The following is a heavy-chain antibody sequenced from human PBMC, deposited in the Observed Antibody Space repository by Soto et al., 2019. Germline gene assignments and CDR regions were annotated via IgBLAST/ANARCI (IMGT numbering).Heavy chain of an antibody. CDR3: AKASGSSSLYYFDY. CDR1: GFTFSSYA. Sequence: VGSLRLSCAASGFTFSSYAMSWVRQAPGKGLEWVSAISGSGGSTYYADSVKGRFTISRDNSKNTLYLQMNSLRAEDTAVYYCAKASGSSSLYYFDYWGQGTLVTVSS. D-gene: IGHD3-10*01. J-gene: IGHJ4*02. V-gene: IGHV3-23*01. CDR2: ISGSGGST.